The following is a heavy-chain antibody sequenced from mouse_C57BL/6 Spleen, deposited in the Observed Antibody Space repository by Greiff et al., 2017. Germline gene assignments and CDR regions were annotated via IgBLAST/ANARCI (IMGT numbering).Heavy chain of an antibody. Sequence: QVQLQQPGAELVMPGASVKLSCKASGYTFTSYWMHWVKQRPGQGLEWIGEIDPSDSYTNYNQKFKGKSPLTVDKSSSTACMQLSSLPSEDSAVYYCARTSMADYDAAMDYWGQGTSVTVSS. CDR3: ARTSMADYDAAMDY. J-gene: IGHJ4*01. CDR2: IDPSDSYT. V-gene: IGHV1-69*01. D-gene: IGHD2-4*01. CDR1: GYTFTSYW.